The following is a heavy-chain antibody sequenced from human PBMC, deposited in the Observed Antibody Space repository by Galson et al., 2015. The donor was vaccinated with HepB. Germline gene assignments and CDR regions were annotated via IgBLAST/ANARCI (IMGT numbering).Heavy chain of an antibody. Sequence: SLRLSCAASGLTVSSNYMSWVRQAPGKGLEWVSVIYSGGSTYYADSVKGRFTISRDNSKNTLYLQMNSLRAEDTAVYYCARDIYGIAAAGPAEGDAFDIWGQGTMVTVSS. CDR3: ARDIYGIAAAGPAEGDAFDI. CDR1: GLTVSSNY. J-gene: IGHJ3*02. D-gene: IGHD6-13*01. V-gene: IGHV3-66*01. CDR2: IYSGGST.